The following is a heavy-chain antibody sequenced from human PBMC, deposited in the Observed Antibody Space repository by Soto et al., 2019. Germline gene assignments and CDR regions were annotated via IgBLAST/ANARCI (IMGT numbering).Heavy chain of an antibody. CDR1: GFSLSTSGVG. D-gene: IGHD6-13*01. Sequence: QITLKESGPTLVKPTPTLTLTCTFSGFSLSTSGVGVGWIRRPPGQALEWLALIYWDDDKRYGPSLKSTLTITKDTSKNQVALTMTNMDPVDTATYYCAHSPAAGHFDYWGQGTLVTVSS. CDR2: IYWDDDK. J-gene: IGHJ4*02. V-gene: IGHV2-5*05. CDR3: AHSPAAGHFDY.